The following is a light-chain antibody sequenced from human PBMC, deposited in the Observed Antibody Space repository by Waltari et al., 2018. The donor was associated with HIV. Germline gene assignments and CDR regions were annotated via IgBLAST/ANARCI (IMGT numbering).Light chain of an antibody. Sequence: QSVLPHPPSASGPPGQGVPPSCPGSNPTLESSTSNWYLQLPGTAPKLLIYRNNQRASGVPDRFSGSKSGSSASLAISVLQSEDEADYYCATWDDSLHGPVFGGGTKLTVL. V-gene: IGLV1-44*01. CDR3: ATWDDSLHGPV. CDR1: NPTLESST. J-gene: IGLJ3*02. CDR2: RNN.